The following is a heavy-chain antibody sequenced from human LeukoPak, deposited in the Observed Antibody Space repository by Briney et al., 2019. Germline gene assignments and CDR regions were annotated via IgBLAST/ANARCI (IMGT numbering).Heavy chain of an antibody. CDR2: INHSGST. Sequence: PSETLSLTCAVYGGSFSGYYWSWIRQPPGKGLEWIGEINHSGSTNYNPSLKSRVTISVDTSKNQFSLKLSSVTAADTAVYYCARAGPLYDSSGPLDYWGQGTLVTVSS. J-gene: IGHJ4*02. CDR1: GGSFSGYY. D-gene: IGHD3-22*01. V-gene: IGHV4-34*01. CDR3: ARAGPLYDSSGPLDY.